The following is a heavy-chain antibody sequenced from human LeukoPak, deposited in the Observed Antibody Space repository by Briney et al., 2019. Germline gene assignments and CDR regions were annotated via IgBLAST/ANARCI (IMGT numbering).Heavy chain of an antibody. V-gene: IGHV3-30*02. D-gene: IGHD4-17*01. Sequence: GGSLRLSCAASGFTFSSYAMSWVRQAPGKGLEWVAFIRYDGSDKYYADSVKGRFTISRDNSKNTLYLQVNSLRVEDTAIYYCTKYRTTMTTFDYWGQGTLVTVSS. CDR3: TKYRTTMTTFDY. CDR2: IRYDGSDK. J-gene: IGHJ4*02. CDR1: GFTFSSYA.